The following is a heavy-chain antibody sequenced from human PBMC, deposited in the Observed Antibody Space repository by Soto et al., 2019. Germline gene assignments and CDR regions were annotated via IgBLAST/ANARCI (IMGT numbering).Heavy chain of an antibody. Sequence: PXATLSLTCTVSGGCVSSYYWSWIRQPAGKGLEWIGRIYTSGSTNYNPSLKSRVTMSVDTSKNQFSLKLSSVTAADTAVYYCARDVQRDSSGYYYRNWFDPWGQGTLVTVSS. D-gene: IGHD3-22*01. J-gene: IGHJ5*02. V-gene: IGHV4-4*07. CDR1: GGCVSSYY. CDR2: IYTSGST. CDR3: ARDVQRDSSGYYYRNWFDP.